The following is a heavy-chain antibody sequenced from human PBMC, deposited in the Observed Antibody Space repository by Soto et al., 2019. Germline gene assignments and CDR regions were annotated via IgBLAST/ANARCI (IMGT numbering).Heavy chain of an antibody. J-gene: IGHJ3*02. V-gene: IGHV4-31*03. D-gene: IGHD3-22*01. CDR3: ARDPRAYDSSGYPDPHDAFDI. CDR2: IYYSGST. Sequence: QVQLQESGPGLVKPSQTLSLTCTVSGGSISSGGYYWSWIRQHPGKGLEWIGYIYYSGSTYYNPSLKSRVTMSVDTSKNQFSLKLSSVTAADTAVYYCARDPRAYDSSGYPDPHDAFDIWGQGTMVTVSS. CDR1: GGSISSGGYY.